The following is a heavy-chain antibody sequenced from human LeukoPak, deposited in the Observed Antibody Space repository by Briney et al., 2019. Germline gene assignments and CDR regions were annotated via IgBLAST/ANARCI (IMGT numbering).Heavy chain of an antibody. CDR1: GGTFSSYT. CDR3: ARSLITMIVVVTLRAFDI. V-gene: IGHV1-69*13. Sequence: GASVKVSCKAFGGTFSSYTITWVRQAPGQGLEWMGGIIPIFGTANYAQKFQGRVTITADESTSTAYMELSSLRSEDTAVYYCARSLITMIVVVTLRAFDIWGQGTMVTVSS. CDR2: IIPIFGTA. J-gene: IGHJ3*02. D-gene: IGHD3-22*01.